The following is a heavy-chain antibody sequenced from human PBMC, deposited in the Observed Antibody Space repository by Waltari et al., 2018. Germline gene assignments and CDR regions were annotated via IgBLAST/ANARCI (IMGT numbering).Heavy chain of an antibody. D-gene: IGHD2-15*01. CDR2: ISNSGDMT. Sequence: EVQLFESGGGLVQPGGSLRLSCSGFGFSDYTMAWVRQAPGKGLEWVSGISNSGDMTSYADSVKGRFTISRDTSKNTLFLQMNGLRAEDTAIYYCASAPRPMVSAPFDYWGQGVLVTVSS. CDR1: GFSDYT. J-gene: IGHJ4*02. CDR3: ASAPRPMVSAPFDY. V-gene: IGHV3-23*01.